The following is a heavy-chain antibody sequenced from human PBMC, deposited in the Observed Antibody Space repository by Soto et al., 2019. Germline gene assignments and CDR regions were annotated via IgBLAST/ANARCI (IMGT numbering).Heavy chain of an antibody. Sequence: PGGSLRLSCAASGFTFGDYTMHWVRQAPGKGLEWVSLISWDGGSTYYADSVKGRFTISRDNSKNSLYLQMNSLRTEDTALYYCAKDSGGGTLGAYYYYGMDVWGQGTTVTVSS. CDR2: ISWDGGST. CDR3: AKDSGGGTLGAYYYYGMDV. V-gene: IGHV3-43*01. D-gene: IGHD2-15*01. J-gene: IGHJ6*02. CDR1: GFTFGDYT.